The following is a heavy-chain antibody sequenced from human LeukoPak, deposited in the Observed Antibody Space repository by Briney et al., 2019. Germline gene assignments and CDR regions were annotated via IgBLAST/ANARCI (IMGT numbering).Heavy chain of an antibody. J-gene: IGHJ3*02. Sequence: GGSLKLSCAASGFTFSGSAMHWVRQTSGKGLEWIGRIRSKANSYATAYAASVKGRFTISRDDSKNTAYLQMNSLKTEDTAVYYCVTQESSMDAFDIWGHGTMVTVSS. D-gene: IGHD3-3*02. V-gene: IGHV3-73*01. CDR1: GFTFSGSA. CDR3: VTQESSMDAFDI. CDR2: IRSKANSYAT.